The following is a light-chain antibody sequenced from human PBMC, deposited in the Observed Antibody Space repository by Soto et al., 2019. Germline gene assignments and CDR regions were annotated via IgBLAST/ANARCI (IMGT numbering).Light chain of an antibody. CDR2: DAS. Sequence: EIVETPSPDTLSLSPWERAPLSYKASQSVSSNLAWYQQKPGLAPRLLIYDASRRATGIPDRFSGSGSGTDFTLTISRLEPENFAVYYCQQEGSSPRKVGPRDKVDIK. CDR3: QQEGSSPRK. J-gene: IGKJ3*01. CDR1: QSVSSN. V-gene: IGKV3D-20*01.